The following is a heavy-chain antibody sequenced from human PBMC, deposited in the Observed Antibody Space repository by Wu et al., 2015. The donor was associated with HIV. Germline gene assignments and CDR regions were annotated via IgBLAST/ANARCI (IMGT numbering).Heavy chain of an antibody. D-gene: IGHD3-22*01. CDR1: GYTFTSYG. CDR2: INPNSGGT. Sequence: QVQLVQSGAEVKKPGASVKVSCKASGYTFTSYGISWVRQAPGQGLEWMGWINPNSGGTNYAQKFQGRVTMTRDTSISTAYMELSRLRSDDTAVYYCARALDYYDSSADYWGQGTLVTVSS. V-gene: IGHV1-2*02. CDR3: ARALDYYDSSADY. J-gene: IGHJ4*02.